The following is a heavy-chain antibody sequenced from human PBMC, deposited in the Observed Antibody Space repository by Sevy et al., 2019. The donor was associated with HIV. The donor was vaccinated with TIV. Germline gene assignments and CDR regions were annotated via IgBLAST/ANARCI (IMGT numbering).Heavy chain of an antibody. Sequence: GGSLRLSCAASGFTFSHHNMNWVRQAPGKGLEWISYISKRGSTTYFADSVRGRFTISRDNRKNSLFLEMHSLTDEDTAVYYCAREENRELGTIPLDSWGRGIQVTVSS. CDR1: GFTFSHHN. V-gene: IGHV3-48*02. J-gene: IGHJ4*02. CDR3: AREENRELGTIPLDS. CDR2: ISKRGSTT. D-gene: IGHD7-27*01.